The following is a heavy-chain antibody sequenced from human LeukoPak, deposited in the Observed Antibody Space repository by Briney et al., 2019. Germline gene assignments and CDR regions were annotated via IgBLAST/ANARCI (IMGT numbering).Heavy chain of an antibody. CDR2: IYPGDSDT. J-gene: IGHJ1*01. Sequence: GESLKISCKGSGYSFTSYWIGWVRQMPGKGLEWMGIIYPGDSDTRYSPSFQGQVTISADKSISTAYLQWSSLKASDTAMYYCATLESTVVTPYQHWGQGTLVTVSS. V-gene: IGHV5-51*01. CDR1: GYSFTSYW. D-gene: IGHD4-23*01. CDR3: ATLESTVVTPYQH.